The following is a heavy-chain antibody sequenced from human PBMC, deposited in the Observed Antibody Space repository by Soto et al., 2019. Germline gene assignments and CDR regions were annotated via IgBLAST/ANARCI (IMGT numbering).Heavy chain of an antibody. CDR3: GTDRWGGAFDM. CDR2: IKEDGSVK. D-gene: IGHD3-10*01. V-gene: IGHV3-7*01. CDR1: GFSLRSDW. Sequence: PGGSLRLSCAAIGFSLRSDWMAWVRQIPGEGLEFVANIKEDGSVKNYVDSVKGRFSISRDNDKNSLYLQMNSLRAEDTAVYYCGTDRWGGAFDMWGQGTTVTVSS. J-gene: IGHJ3*02.